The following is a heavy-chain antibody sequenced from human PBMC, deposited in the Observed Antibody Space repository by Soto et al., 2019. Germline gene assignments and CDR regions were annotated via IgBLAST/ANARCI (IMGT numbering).Heavy chain of an antibody. J-gene: IGHJ4*02. Sequence: SGPTLVKPTQTLTLTCTFSGFSLSTSGVGVGWIRQPPGKALEWLALIYWDDDKRYSPSLKSRLTITKDTSKNQVVLTMTNMDPVDTATYYCARFIAVAGTEVGFSPAAVYWGQGTLVTVSS. D-gene: IGHD6-19*01. V-gene: IGHV2-5*02. CDR3: ARFIAVAGTEVGFSPAAVY. CDR2: IYWDDDK. CDR1: GFSLSTSGVG.